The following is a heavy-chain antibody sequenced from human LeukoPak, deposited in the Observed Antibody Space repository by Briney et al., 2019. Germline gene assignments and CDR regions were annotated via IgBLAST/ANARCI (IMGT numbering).Heavy chain of an antibody. J-gene: IGHJ4*02. V-gene: IGHV4-34*01. D-gene: IGHD6-13*01. CDR3: ARISAAGCFDH. CDR2: IYESGGT. CDR1: SESFSGYY. Sequence: SETLSLTCTVYSESFSGYYWSWIRQSPGMGLEWIGEIYESGGTTYNPSLKSRVTTSIDTSKNQFSLNLTSVTAADTAVYYCARISAAGCFDHWGQGTLVTVSS.